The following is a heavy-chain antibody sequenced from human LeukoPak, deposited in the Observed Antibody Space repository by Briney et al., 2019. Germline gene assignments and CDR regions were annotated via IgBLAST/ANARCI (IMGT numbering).Heavy chain of an antibody. CDR2: VNADGGNT. D-gene: IGHD6-13*01. CDR1: GFTFDNYR. Sequence: GGSLRLSCAASGFTFDNYRMSWVRQAPGKGLEGVSTVNADGGNTYYADSVKGPFTISRDNSKSTLILQMNSLRVEDTALYYCTKRVRYGGTWDHFADWGQGTLVTVSS. CDR3: TKRVRYGGTWDHFAD. J-gene: IGHJ4*02. V-gene: IGHV3-23*01.